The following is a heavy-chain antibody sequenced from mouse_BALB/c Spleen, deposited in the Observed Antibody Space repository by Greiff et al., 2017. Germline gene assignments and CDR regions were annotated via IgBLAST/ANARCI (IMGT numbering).Heavy chain of an antibody. D-gene: IGHD2-1*01. CDR3: ARGGNYVCYAMDY. CDR2: ISSGSSTI. J-gene: IGHJ4*01. V-gene: IGHV5-17*02. Sequence: VQLQQSGGGLVQPGGSRKLSCAASGFTFSSFGMHWVRQAPEKGLEWVAYISSGSSTIYYADTVKGRFTISRDNPKNTLFLQMTSLRSEDTAMYYCARGGNYVCYAMDYWGQGTSVTVSS. CDR1: GFTFSSFG.